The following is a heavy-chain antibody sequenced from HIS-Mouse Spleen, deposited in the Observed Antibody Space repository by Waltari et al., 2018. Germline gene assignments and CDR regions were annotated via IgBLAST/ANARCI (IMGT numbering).Heavy chain of an antibody. CDR3: ARASVVGSGHFDY. Sequence: QVQLVESGGGVVQPGRSLRLSCAASGFPFSSYAMHWVRGAPGKGLEWVAVISYDGSNKYYADSVKGRFTISRDNSKNTLYLQMNSLRAEDTAVYYCARASVVGSGHFDYWGQGTLVTVSS. CDR2: ISYDGSNK. V-gene: IGHV3-30-3*01. J-gene: IGHJ4*02. CDR1: GFPFSSYA. D-gene: IGHD6-19*01.